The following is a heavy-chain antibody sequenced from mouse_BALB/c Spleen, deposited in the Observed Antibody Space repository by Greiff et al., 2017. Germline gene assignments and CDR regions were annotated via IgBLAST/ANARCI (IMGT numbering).Heavy chain of an antibody. J-gene: IGHJ4*01. V-gene: IGHV5-12-1*01. CDR3: ARHANYYGSSYPSYYAMDY. CDR2: ISSGGGST. Sequence: EVQRVESGGGLVKPGGSLKLSCAASGFAFSSYDMSWVRQTPEKRLEWVAYISSGGGSTYYPDTVKGRFTISRDNAKNTLYLQMSSLKSEDTAMYYCARHANYYGSSYPSYYAMDYWGQGTSVTVSS. D-gene: IGHD1-1*01. CDR1: GFAFSSYD.